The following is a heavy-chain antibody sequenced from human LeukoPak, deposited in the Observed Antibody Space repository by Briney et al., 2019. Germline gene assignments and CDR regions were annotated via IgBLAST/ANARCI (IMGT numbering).Heavy chain of an antibody. V-gene: IGHV1-2*02. D-gene: IGHD6-13*01. Sequence: ASVKVSCKASGYTFTGYYMHWVRQAPGQGLEWMGWINPNSGGTNYAQKFRGRVTMTRDTSISTAYMELSRLRSDDTAVYYCARARAGAAGDFDYWGQGTLVTVSS. CDR1: GYTFTGYY. J-gene: IGHJ4*02. CDR3: ARARAGAAGDFDY. CDR2: INPNSGGT.